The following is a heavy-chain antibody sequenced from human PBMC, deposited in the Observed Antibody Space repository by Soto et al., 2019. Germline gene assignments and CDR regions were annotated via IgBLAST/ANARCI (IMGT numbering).Heavy chain of an antibody. V-gene: IGHV6-1*01. CDR3: ARDTWQVCPKSIYYYYYYMDV. CDR2: TYYRSKWYN. CDR1: GDSVSSNSAA. Sequence: SQTLSLTCAISGDSVSSNSAAWNWIRQSPSRGLEWLGRTYYRSKWYNDYAVSVKSRITINPDTSKNQFSLQLNSVTPEDTAVYYCARDTWQVCPKSIYYYYYYMDVWGKGTTVTGSS. J-gene: IGHJ6*03.